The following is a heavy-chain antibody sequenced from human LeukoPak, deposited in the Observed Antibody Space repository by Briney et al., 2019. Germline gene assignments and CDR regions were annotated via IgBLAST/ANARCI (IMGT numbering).Heavy chain of an antibody. CDR2: IYNSGNT. Sequence: SETLSLTCAVPGGSISSGGYSWSWIRQPRGDGLGWLAYIYNSGNTNYNLFLKSRVTISADTSKNQFSLKLTSVTAADTAVYYCARYRGTYGYYFDYWGQGKLVIVSS. CDR1: GGSISSGGYS. D-gene: IGHD5-24*01. V-gene: IGHV4-61*08. J-gene: IGHJ4*02. CDR3: ARYRGTYGYYFDY.